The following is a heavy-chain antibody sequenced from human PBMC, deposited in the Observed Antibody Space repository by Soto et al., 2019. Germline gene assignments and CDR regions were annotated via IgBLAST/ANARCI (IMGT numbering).Heavy chain of an antibody. Sequence: QVQLVQSGAEVKKLGASVRVSCKASGYTFTAYAMDWVRQTPGQRLEWVGWINVGTGDTEYSQQFQGRVNITRDTSARTLYMELSSLRSEDTAVYYCARDVDTSMSAPLDYWGQGSLVTVSS. CDR2: INVGTGDT. CDR1: GYTFTAYA. J-gene: IGHJ4*02. V-gene: IGHV1-3*01. D-gene: IGHD5-18*01. CDR3: ARDVDTSMSAPLDY.